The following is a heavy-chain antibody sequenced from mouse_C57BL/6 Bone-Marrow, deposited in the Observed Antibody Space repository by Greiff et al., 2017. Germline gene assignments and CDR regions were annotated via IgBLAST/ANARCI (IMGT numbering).Heavy chain of an antibody. Sequence: QVQLQQPGAELVKPGASVKMSCKASGYTFTSYWITWVKQRPGQGLEWIGDIYPTSGRTNYNEKFKSKAILTVDNSSNTAYMQLCSLTSEDSAVFYCARSGPLGRSFDYWGQGTTLTVSS. CDR3: ARSGPLGRSFDY. CDR1: GYTFTSYW. D-gene: IGHD4-1*01. J-gene: IGHJ2*01. CDR2: IYPTSGRT. V-gene: IGHV1-55*01.